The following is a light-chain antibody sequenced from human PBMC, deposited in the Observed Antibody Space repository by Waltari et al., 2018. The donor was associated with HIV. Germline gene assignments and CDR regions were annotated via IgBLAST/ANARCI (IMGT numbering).Light chain of an antibody. CDR1: RSDVGGYNY. CDR3: SSYAGRYNYV. Sequence: QSALTQPRSVSGSPGQSVTISCTGSRSDVGGYNYVSWYQRHPGTAPKLMSYDVNRRPAGVPGRFSGSKSGNTASLTISGLEAEDEGDYFCSSYAGRYNYVFGGGTSLTVL. V-gene: IGLV2-11*01. CDR2: DVN. J-gene: IGLJ2*01.